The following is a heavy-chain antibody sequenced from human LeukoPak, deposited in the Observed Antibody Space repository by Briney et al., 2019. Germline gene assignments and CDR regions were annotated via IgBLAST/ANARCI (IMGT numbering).Heavy chain of an antibody. V-gene: IGHV4-59*08. D-gene: IGHD6-6*01. CDR3: ARHFAYSSSSYFDY. Sequence: PSETLSLTCSVSGGSVSNYYWSWIRQPPGKGLEWIGYVYYTGSTNYNPSLKSRVTMLEDKSKNQFSLRLYSVTVADTAAYYCARHFAYSSSSYFDYWGQGSLVTVSS. CDR2: VYYTGST. CDR1: GGSVSNYY. J-gene: IGHJ4*02.